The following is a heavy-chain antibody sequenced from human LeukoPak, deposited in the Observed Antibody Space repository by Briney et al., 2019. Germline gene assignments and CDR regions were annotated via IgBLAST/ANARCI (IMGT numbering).Heavy chain of an antibody. V-gene: IGHV3-7*01. Sequence: GGSLRLSCAASGFTFSSYWISWVRQAPGKGLEWVANIKQDGGEKYYVDSVEGRFTISRDNAKNSLYLQMNSLRAEDTAVYYCARLTYCSSTSCYIKAYYYYYMDVWGKGTTVTVSS. CDR1: GFTFSSYW. D-gene: IGHD2-2*02. J-gene: IGHJ6*03. CDR2: IKQDGGEK. CDR3: ARLTYCSSTSCYIKAYYYYYMDV.